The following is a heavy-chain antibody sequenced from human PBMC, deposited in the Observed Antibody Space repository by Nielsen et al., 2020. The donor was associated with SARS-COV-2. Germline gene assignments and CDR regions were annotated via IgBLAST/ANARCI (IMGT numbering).Heavy chain of an antibody. J-gene: IGHJ4*02. CDR1: GFTFSSYA. D-gene: IGHD3/OR15-3a*01. CDR2: ISGSGSSGNT. CDR3: ATFPSRTVFHD. Sequence: EGSLRLSCAASGFTFSSYAMSWVRQAPGKGLEWVSDISGSGSSGNTYYADSVKGRFTISRDNSKSTLYLQVSNLRAEDTAVYYCATFPSRTVFHDWGQGTLVTVSS. V-gene: IGHV3-23*01.